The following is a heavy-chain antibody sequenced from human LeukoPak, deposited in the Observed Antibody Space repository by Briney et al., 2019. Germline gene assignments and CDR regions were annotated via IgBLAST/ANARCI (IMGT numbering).Heavy chain of an antibody. CDR3: ARALSYDFWSGYFGL. V-gene: IGHV1-69*04. Sequence: ASVKVSCKASGGTFSSYAISWVRQAPGQGLEWMGRIIPILGIANYAQKFQGRVTITADKSTSTAYMELSSLRSEDTAVYYCARALSYDFWSGYFGLWGQGTLVTVSS. J-gene: IGHJ4*02. CDR2: IIPILGIA. D-gene: IGHD3-3*01. CDR1: GGTFSSYA.